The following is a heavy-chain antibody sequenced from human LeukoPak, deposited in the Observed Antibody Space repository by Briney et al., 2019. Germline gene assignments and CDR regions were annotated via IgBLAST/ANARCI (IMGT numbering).Heavy chain of an antibody. CDR1: GYTFTSYY. Sequence: ASVKVSCKASGYTFTSYYMHLVRQAPGQGLEWMGIINPSGGSTSYAQKFQGRVTMTRDTSTSTVYMELSSLRSEDTAVYYCARFRYCSGGSCYGGVFDYWGQGTLVTVSS. V-gene: IGHV1-46*01. J-gene: IGHJ4*02. CDR3: ARFRYCSGGSCYGGVFDY. CDR2: INPSGGST. D-gene: IGHD2-15*01.